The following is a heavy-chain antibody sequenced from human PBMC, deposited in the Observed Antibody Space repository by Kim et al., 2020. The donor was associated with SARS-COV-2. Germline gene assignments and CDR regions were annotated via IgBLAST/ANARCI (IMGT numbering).Heavy chain of an antibody. D-gene: IGHD2-21*01. CDR3: ARVQFVAAVSPVHYFDY. CDR2: INHSGST. V-gene: IGHV4-34*01. J-gene: IGHJ4*02. Sequence: SETLSLTCAVYGGSFSGYYWSWIRQPPGKGLEWIGEINHSGSTNYNPSLKSRVTISVDTSNNQFSLKLSSVTAADTAVYYCARVQFVAAVSPVHYFDYGGQGTLVTVSS. CDR1: GGSFSGYY.